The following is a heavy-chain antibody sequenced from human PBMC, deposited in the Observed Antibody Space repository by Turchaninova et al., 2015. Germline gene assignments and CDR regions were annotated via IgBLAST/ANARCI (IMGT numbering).Heavy chain of an antibody. CDR3: ARQGDYDSTGSSAFDI. V-gene: IGHV4-39*01. CDR2: IYYSGST. Sequence: QPQLQEPGPGRVRPSETLSRTCPVPGGSVSSSSYYWGRIRQPPGKELECIGSIYYSGSTYYNPYLKSRVTITIYTTKNQFTLKLISVTAEDTAVYYCARQGDYDSTGSSAFDIWGQGTMVTVSS. CDR1: GGSVSSSSYY. D-gene: IGHD3-22*01. J-gene: IGHJ3*02.